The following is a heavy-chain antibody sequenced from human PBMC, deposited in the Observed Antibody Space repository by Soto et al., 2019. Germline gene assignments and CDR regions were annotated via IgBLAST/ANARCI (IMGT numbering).Heavy chain of an antibody. CDR2: ISNDGSNK. J-gene: IGHJ4*02. CDR1: GFTFSSYG. CDR3: GGGHYFSAY. V-gene: IGHV3-30*03. Sequence: QVQLVESGGGVVQPGRSLRLSCAASGFTFSSYGMHWVRQAPGKRLEWVALISNDGSNKYYVDSVKGRFTISRDNSKNTLYLQMNSLRAEDTAVYYCGGGHYFSAYWGQGTLITVSS. D-gene: IGHD3-16*01.